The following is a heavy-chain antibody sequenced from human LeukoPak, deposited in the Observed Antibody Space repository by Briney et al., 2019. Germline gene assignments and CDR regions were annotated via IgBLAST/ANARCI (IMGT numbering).Heavy chain of an antibody. Sequence: GGSLRLSCAASGFTFSSSGMHWVRQAPGMGLEWVAFIRFDGTTKYYAQSVRGRFTISRDNSTNTLYLQMNSLRAEDTAVYYCAKDPGYSSPEYFDYWGQGTLVTVSS. D-gene: IGHD6-13*01. CDR2: IRFDGTTK. V-gene: IGHV3-30*02. CDR3: AKDPGYSSPEYFDY. J-gene: IGHJ4*02. CDR1: GFTFSSSG.